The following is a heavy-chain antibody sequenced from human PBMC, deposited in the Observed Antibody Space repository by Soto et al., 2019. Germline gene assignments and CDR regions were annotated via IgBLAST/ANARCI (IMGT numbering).Heavy chain of an antibody. V-gene: IGHV1-69*13. J-gene: IGHJ6*02. Sequence: ASVKVSCKASGGTFSSYAISWVRQAPGQGLEWMGGIIPIFGTANYAQKFQGRVTITADESTSTAYMELSSLRSEDTAVYYCARGGRSLSIAVAGTYYYYGMDVWGQGTTVTVSS. CDR2: IIPIFGTA. D-gene: IGHD6-19*01. CDR3: ARGGRSLSIAVAGTYYYYGMDV. CDR1: GGTFSSYA.